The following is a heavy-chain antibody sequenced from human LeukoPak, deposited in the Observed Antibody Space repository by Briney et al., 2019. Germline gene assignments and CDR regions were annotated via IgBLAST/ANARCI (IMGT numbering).Heavy chain of an antibody. CDR3: AREGNSDCSSTSCYTNFQH. D-gene: IGHD2-2*02. Sequence: SVRVSCKASGYTFSSYDINWVRQAPGHGLEWMGRIIPILGIANYAQKFQGRVTITADKYTSTAYIELSSLRSEDTAVYYCAREGNSDCSSTSCYTNFQHWGQGTLVTVSS. CDR2: IIPILGIA. V-gene: IGHV1-69*04. CDR1: GYTFSSYD. J-gene: IGHJ1*01.